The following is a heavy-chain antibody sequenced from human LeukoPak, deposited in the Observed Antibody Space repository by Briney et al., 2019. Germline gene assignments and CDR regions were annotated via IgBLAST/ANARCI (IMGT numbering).Heavy chain of an antibody. CDR3: VKGRITFIVDDAFES. CDR1: GFIFDDYA. J-gene: IGHJ3*02. V-gene: IGHV3-9*03. Sequence: PGGSLRLSCVASGFIFDDYAMHWVRQSPGKGLEWVSGIGHNSGGTGYADSVKGRFTISRDNAQNSVYLQMNSLRVEDMALYYCVKGRITFIVDDAFESWGQGTMVTVSA. D-gene: IGHD3-16*01. CDR2: IGHNSGGT.